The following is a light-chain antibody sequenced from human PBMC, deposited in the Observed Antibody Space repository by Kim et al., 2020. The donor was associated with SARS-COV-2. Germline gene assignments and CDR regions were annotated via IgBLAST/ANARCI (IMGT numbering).Light chain of an antibody. CDR2: LKN. Sequence: SSELTQDPAVSVALGQRVRITCQGDTLRSHYASWYQQKPGQAPILVIYLKNYRPSGIPERFSGSSSGNTASLTITGSQAEDEADYYCCSRDTSGDHWVFGGGTQLTVL. J-gene: IGLJ3*02. CDR3: CSRDTSGDHWV. CDR1: TLRSHY. V-gene: IGLV3-19*01.